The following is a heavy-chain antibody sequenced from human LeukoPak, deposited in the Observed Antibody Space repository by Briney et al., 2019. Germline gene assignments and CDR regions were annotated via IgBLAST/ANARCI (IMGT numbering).Heavy chain of an antibody. Sequence: ASVKVSCKASGGTFSSYAISWVRQAPGQGLEWMGGIIPIFGTANYAQKFQGRVTITADESTSTAYMELSSLRSEDTAVYYCASAGRYSSSWSFGYWGQGTLVTVSS. V-gene: IGHV1-69*13. D-gene: IGHD6-13*01. CDR3: ASAGRYSSSWSFGY. CDR2: IIPIFGTA. CDR1: GGTFSSYA. J-gene: IGHJ4*02.